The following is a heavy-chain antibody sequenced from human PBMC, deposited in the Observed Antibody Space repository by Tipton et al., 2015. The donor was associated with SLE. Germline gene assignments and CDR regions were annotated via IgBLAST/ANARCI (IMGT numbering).Heavy chain of an antibody. CDR3: ARAHAGIGFFQN. J-gene: IGHJ1*01. V-gene: IGHV4-4*07. CDR1: GGSISSYY. CDR2: IYLSGTT. Sequence: TLSLTCNVSGGSISSYYWSWIRQPAGKGLEWIGRIYLSGTTNYNPSLKSRVTISGDTSKNQFSLKLASVTAADTAVYYCARAHAGIGFFQNWGQGTLVTVTS. D-gene: IGHD6-13*01.